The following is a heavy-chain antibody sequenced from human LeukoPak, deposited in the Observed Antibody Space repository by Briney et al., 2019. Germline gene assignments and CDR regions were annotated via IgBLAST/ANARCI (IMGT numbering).Heavy chain of an antibody. D-gene: IGHD6-13*01. J-gene: IGHJ4*02. CDR3: AKSRVATGTFYFDY. CDR2: ISGNDGGTT. CDR1: GFTFSSYS. V-gene: IGHV3-23*01. Sequence: GGSLRLSCAASGFTFSSYSMSWVRQAPGKGLEWVSGISGNDGGTTYYADSVKGRFSISRDDSKNTLYLQMNSLRVEDTAIYYRAKSRVATGTFYFDYWGQGTLVTVSS.